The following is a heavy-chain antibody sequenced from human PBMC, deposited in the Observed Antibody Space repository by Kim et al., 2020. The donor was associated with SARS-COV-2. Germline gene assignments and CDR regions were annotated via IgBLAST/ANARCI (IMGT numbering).Heavy chain of an antibody. Sequence: SVKVSCKASGGTFSSYAISWVRQAPGQGLEWMGGIIPIFGTANYAQKFQGRVTITADESTSTAYMELSSLRSEDTAVYYCAVPLGYFDTYGMDVWGQGTPVTVSS. CDR2: IIPIFGTA. V-gene: IGHV1-69*13. J-gene: IGHJ6*02. D-gene: IGHD3-9*01. CDR1: GGTFSSYA. CDR3: AVPLGYFDTYGMDV.